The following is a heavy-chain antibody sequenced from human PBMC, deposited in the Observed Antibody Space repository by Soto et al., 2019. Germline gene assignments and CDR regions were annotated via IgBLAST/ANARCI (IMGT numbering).Heavy chain of an antibody. D-gene: IGHD3-3*01. CDR2: IYYSGST. CDR3: ARWWSGSRQGFDP. J-gene: IGHJ5*02. V-gene: IGHV4-31*03. CDR1: GGSISSGDYY. Sequence: QVQLQESGPGLVKPSQTLSLTCTVSGGSISSGDYYWSWIRQHPGKGLEWIGYIYYSGSTYYNPPXXXRXXRSVDTSKNQFSLKLSSVTAADTAVYYCARWWSGSRQGFDPWGQGTLVTVSS.